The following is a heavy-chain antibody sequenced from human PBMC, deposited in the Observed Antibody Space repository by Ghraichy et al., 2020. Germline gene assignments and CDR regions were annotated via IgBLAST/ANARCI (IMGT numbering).Heavy chain of an antibody. V-gene: IGHV2-70*01. CDR2: IDWDDDK. CDR1: GFSLSTSGMC. Sequence: SGPTLVKPTQTLTLTCTFSGFSLSTSGMCVSWIRQPPGKALEWLALIDWDDDKYYSTSLKTRLAISKDTSKNQVVLTMTNMDPVDTATYYCARIRDGGSYSEPHAFDIWGQGTMVTVSS. CDR3: ARIRDGGSYSEPHAFDI. D-gene: IGHD1-26*01. J-gene: IGHJ3*02.